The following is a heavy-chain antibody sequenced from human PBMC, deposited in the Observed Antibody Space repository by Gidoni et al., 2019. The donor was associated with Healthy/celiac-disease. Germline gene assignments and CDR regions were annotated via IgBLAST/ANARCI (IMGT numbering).Heavy chain of an antibody. CDR3: ARDVLSGSYQPFDY. J-gene: IGHJ4*02. CDR2: ISAYNGNT. CDR1: GYTFTSYG. V-gene: IGHV1-18*04. Sequence: QVQLVQSGVEVKKPGASVKVSCKASGYTFTSYGISWVRQAPGQGLEWMGWISAYNGNTNYAQQLQDRLTITTDTSTSIVYMDLRSLRSDDTAVYYCARDVLSGSYQPFDYWGQGTLVTVSS. D-gene: IGHD1-26*01.